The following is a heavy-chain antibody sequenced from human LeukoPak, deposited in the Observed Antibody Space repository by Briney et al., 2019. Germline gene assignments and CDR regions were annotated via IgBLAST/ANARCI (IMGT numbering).Heavy chain of an antibody. J-gene: IGHJ4*02. D-gene: IGHD6-19*01. V-gene: IGHV3-9*01. CDR1: GFTFDDYA. Sequence: PGGSLRLSCAASGFTFDDYAMHWVRHAPGKGLEWVSGISWNSGSIVYADSVKGRFTISRDNAKNSLYLQMNSLRAEDTALYYCAKDIRVLPGCLSIAVAGTVEYWGQGTLVTVSS. CDR2: ISWNSGSI. CDR3: AKDIRVLPGCLSIAVAGTVEY.